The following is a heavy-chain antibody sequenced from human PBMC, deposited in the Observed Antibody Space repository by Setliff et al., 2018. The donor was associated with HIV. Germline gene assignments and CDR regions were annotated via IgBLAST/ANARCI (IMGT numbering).Heavy chain of an antibody. J-gene: IGHJ6*03. V-gene: IGHV3-21*05. CDR2: ITSDGSVK. Sequence: GGSLRLSCAASGFSFSTHDMNWVRQAPGKGLEWISYITSDGSVKYYADSVKGRFTISRDNAKNSLYLQMNSLRAEDTAVYYCTRDYAYDWNAVMDVWGKGTTVTVSS. CDR3: TRDYAYDWNAVMDV. D-gene: IGHD1-20*01. CDR1: GFSFSTHD.